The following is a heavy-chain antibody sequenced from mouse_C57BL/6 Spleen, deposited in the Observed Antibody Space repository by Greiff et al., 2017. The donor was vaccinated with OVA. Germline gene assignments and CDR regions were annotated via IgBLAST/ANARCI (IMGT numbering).Heavy chain of an antibody. CDR1: GFNIKDDY. CDR2: IDPENGDT. V-gene: IGHV14-4*01. CDR3: TTGYYYGSSYGY. Sequence: ELQLQQSGAELVRPGASVKLSCTASGFNIKDDYMHWLKQRPEQGLAWIGRIDPENGDTEYASKFQGKATITADTSSNTAYLQLSSLTSEDTAVDYCTTGYYYGSSYGYWGQGTTLTVSS. J-gene: IGHJ2*01. D-gene: IGHD1-1*01.